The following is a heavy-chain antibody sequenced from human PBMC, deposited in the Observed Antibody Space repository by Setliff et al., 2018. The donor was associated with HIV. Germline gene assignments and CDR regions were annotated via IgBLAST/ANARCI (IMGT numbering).Heavy chain of an antibody. CDR2: INPSSDST. CDR1: GYTFTGYY. V-gene: IGHV1-46*01. Sequence: ASVNVSCKASGYTFTGYYMHWVRQAPGQGLQWMGIINPSSDSTTYAQKFQGRVNMTRDTSTSTVYLELGSLKSEDTAVYYCARDPAPSSSASYFQHWGQGTPVTVSS. J-gene: IGHJ1*01. CDR3: ARDPAPSSSASYFQH. D-gene: IGHD6-6*01.